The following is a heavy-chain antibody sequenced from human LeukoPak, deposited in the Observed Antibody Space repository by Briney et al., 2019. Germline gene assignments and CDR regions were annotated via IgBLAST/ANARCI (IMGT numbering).Heavy chain of an antibody. Sequence: SETLSLTCAVYGGSFSGYYWSWIRQPPGKGLEWIGEINHSGSTNYNPSLKSRVTISVDTSKNQFSLKLSSVTAADTAVYYCARAPDILTGYPLDYWGQGTLVTVSS. CDR1: GGSFSGYY. CDR3: ARAPDILTGYPLDY. J-gene: IGHJ4*02. D-gene: IGHD3-9*01. CDR2: INHSGST. V-gene: IGHV4-34*01.